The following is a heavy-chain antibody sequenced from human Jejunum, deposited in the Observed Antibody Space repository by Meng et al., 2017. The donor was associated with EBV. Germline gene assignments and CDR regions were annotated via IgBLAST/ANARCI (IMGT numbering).Heavy chain of an antibody. CDR2: MNPNSGYA. D-gene: IGHD5-18*01. CDR1: GYTFTSYN. Sequence: QVQLVQSGSEVTKPXASAQVXCKASGYTFTSYNINWVRQATGQGLEWMGWMNPNSGYAGYAQKFQGRVTMTRDTSINTAYMEVSSLRSDDTAVYYCARGGEAGYSYGSSDFDYWGQGTLVTVSS. V-gene: IGHV1-8*01. J-gene: IGHJ4*02. CDR3: ARGGEAGYSYGSSDFDY.